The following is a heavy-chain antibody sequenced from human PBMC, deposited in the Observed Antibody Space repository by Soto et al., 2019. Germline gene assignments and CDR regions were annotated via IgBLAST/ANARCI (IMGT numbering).Heavy chain of an antibody. Sequence: GGSLRLSCAASGFTFSSYAMNWVRRAPGKGLEWVSAISGSGGGAYYADSVKGRFTISRDNSKNTLYLQMNSLRAEDTAVYYCAKDPTPRMVRGVIFDYWGQGTLVTVSS. D-gene: IGHD3-10*01. J-gene: IGHJ4*02. CDR2: ISGSGGGA. CDR1: GFTFSSYA. CDR3: AKDPTPRMVRGVIFDY. V-gene: IGHV3-23*01.